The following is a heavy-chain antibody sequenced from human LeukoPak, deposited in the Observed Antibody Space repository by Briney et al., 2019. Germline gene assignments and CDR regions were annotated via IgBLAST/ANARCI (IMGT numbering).Heavy chain of an antibody. CDR1: GFTFSNYW. V-gene: IGHV3-23*01. D-gene: IGHD2/OR15-2a*01. Sequence: GGSLRLSCEGSGFTFSNYWMGWVRRAPGKGLEWFSGISAGADVIFYADPVKGRFTISRDNSKNTLYLQMNSLRAEDSAEYYCAKSLLTTATGTGRAFDIWGQGTMVTVSA. CDR2: ISAGADVI. CDR3: AKSLLTTATGTGRAFDI. J-gene: IGHJ3*02.